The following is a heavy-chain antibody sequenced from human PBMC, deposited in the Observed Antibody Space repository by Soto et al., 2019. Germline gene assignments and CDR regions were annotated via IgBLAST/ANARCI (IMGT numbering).Heavy chain of an antibody. J-gene: IGHJ5*02. CDR3: ARGPGEPIYWFDP. D-gene: IGHD3-10*01. V-gene: IGHV4-31*03. CDR1: DGSIRNRDYY. CDR2: IYYSGST. Sequence: TFEPHSDPSTVADGSIRNRDYYRSLIRQPPGKGLEWIGYIYYSGSTYYNPSLKSRVTISVDTSNNQFSLKLSSVTAADTAVYYCARGPGEPIYWFDPWGQGTLVTVSS.